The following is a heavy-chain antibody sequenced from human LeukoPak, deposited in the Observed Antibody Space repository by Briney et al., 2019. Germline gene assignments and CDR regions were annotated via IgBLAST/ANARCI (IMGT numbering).Heavy chain of an antibody. D-gene: IGHD3-9*01. CDR2: INPNSGGT. J-gene: IGHJ4*02. V-gene: IGHV1-2*02. Sequence: ASVKVSCKASGYTFTGYYMHWVRQAPGQGLEWMGWINPNSGGTNYAQKFQGRVTMTRDTSISTAYMELSRLRSDDTAVYYCARDTGDILTSYSIHFDYWGQGTLVTVSS. CDR3: ARDTGDILTSYSIHFDY. CDR1: GYTFTGYY.